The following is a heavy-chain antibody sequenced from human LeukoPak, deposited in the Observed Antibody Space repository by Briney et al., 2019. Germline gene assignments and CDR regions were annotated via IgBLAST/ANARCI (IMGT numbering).Heavy chain of an antibody. Sequence: PGGSLRLSCAASGFTVSSNYMSWVRQAPGKGLEWVSVIYSGGSTYYADSVKGRFTISRDNSKNTLYLQMNSLRAEDTAVYYCAKDSYDFWSAPSRVNWFDPWGQGTLVTVSS. CDR2: IYSGGST. CDR1: GFTVSSNY. V-gene: IGHV3-53*01. J-gene: IGHJ5*02. D-gene: IGHD3-3*01. CDR3: AKDSYDFWSAPSRVNWFDP.